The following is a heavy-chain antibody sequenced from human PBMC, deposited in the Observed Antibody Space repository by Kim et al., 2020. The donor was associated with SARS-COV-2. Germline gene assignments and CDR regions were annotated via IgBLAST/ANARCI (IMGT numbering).Heavy chain of an antibody. Sequence: KSVKGRFTNSRDKAKKSVYLRMNSLRGEDTAVYYCARSFTSTSYFDYWGQGTLVTVSS. D-gene: IGHD6-6*01. V-gene: IGHV3-11*01. CDR3: ARSFTSTSYFDY. J-gene: IGHJ4*02.